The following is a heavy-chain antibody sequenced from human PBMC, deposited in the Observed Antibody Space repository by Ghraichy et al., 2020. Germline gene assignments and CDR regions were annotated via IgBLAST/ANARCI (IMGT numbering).Heavy chain of an antibody. D-gene: IGHD3-16*01. CDR3: ASPDLLMITFGHFDY. Sequence: GESLNISCAASGFTFSSYAMHWVRQAPGKGLEWVAVISYDGSNKYYADSVKGRFTISRDNSKNTLYLQMNSLRAEDTAVYYCASPDLLMITFGHFDYWGQGTLVTVSS. CDR2: ISYDGSNK. CDR1: GFTFSSYA. J-gene: IGHJ4*02. V-gene: IGHV3-30-3*01.